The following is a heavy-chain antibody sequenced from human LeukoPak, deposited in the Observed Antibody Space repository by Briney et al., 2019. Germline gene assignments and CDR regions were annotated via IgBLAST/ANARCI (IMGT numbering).Heavy chain of an antibody. CDR3: ARGQLSVTYFHY. V-gene: IGHV1-46*01. Sequence: ASVKVSCKASAYTFTTYYRHWVRQAPGQGLQWMGIIDPSGGSTSYSQKYQGRVTMTRDTSTTTVYMELSSLRSEDTAIYYCARGQLSVTYFHYWGQGALVTVSS. D-gene: IGHD2-21*02. CDR2: IDPSGGST. CDR1: AYTFTTYY. J-gene: IGHJ4*02.